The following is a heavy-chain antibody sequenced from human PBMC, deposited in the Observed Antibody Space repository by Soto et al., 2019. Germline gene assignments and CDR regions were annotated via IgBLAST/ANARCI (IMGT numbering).Heavy chain of an antibody. CDR1: GYTLTELS. V-gene: IGHV1-24*01. CDR3: ATPKGSYYPYYLDY. Sequence: ASVKVSCKVSGYTLTELSMHWVRQAPGKGLEWMGGFDPEDGETIYAQKFQGRVTMTEDTSTDTAYMELSSLRSEDTAVYYCATPKGSYYPYYLDYWGQGTLVTVSS. D-gene: IGHD1-26*01. CDR2: FDPEDGET. J-gene: IGHJ4*02.